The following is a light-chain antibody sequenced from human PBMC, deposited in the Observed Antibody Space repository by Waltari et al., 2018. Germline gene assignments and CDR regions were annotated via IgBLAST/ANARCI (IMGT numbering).Light chain of an antibody. CDR2: DGA. Sequence: QMTQSPSSLSASVGDRITISCQSSQDVINFINWYQQKPGKAPQLLIYDGATLTTGVPSRFSGSGSRTHFTLTINSLQPEDVGNYYCQQSEAFGKGTKVEI. V-gene: IGKV1-33*01. J-gene: IGKJ1*01. CDR3: QQSEA. CDR1: QDVINF.